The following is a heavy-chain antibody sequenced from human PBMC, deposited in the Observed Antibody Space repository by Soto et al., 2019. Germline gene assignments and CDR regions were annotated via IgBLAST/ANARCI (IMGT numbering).Heavy chain of an antibody. Sequence: GGSLRLSCAASGFTFSSYWMSWVRQAPGKGLEWVANIKQDGSEKYYVDSVKGRFTISRDNAKNSLYLQMNSLRAEDTAVYYCARDSAYTYYYDSSGYHLDAFEIWGQGTMVTVSS. CDR1: GFTFSSYW. CDR3: ARDSAYTYYYDSSGYHLDAFEI. CDR2: IKQDGSEK. D-gene: IGHD3-22*01. J-gene: IGHJ3*02. V-gene: IGHV3-7*01.